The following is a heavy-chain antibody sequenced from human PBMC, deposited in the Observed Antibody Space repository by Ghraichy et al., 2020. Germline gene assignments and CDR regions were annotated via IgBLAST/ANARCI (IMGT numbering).Heavy chain of an antibody. CDR1: GFTFSSYS. Sequence: GESLNISCAASGFTFSSYSMNWVRQAPGKGLEWVSSLDSTSSYIYYADSVKGRFTISRDNAKNSLYLQMNSLRAEDTAVYYCARSTPRTAGYCSTISCAARISWGQGTLVTVSS. CDR3: ARSTPRTAGYCSTISCAARIS. CDR2: LDSTSSYI. J-gene: IGHJ5*02. D-gene: IGHD2-2*01. V-gene: IGHV3-21*01.